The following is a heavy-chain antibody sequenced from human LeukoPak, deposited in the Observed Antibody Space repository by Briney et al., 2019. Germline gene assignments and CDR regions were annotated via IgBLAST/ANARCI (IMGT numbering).Heavy chain of an antibody. Sequence: SETLSLTCTVSGGSISSGDYYWSWIRQPPGKGLEWIGYIYYSGSTYYNPALNNRVTISVDTSKNQSSLKLSSVTAADTAVYYCARDRGYSNYVSGIWGQGTMVTVSS. V-gene: IGHV4-30-4*08. CDR1: GGSISSGDYY. D-gene: IGHD4-11*01. CDR2: IYYSGST. CDR3: ARDRGYSNYVSGI. J-gene: IGHJ3*02.